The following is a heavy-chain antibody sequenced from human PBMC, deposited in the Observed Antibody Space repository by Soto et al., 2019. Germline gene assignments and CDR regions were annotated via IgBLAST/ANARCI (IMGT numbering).Heavy chain of an antibody. D-gene: IGHD6-19*01. CDR3: ARERGASSPFDY. Sequence: QVQLVQSGAEVKKPGASVKVSCKASGYTFTSYDINWVRQATGQGLEWMGWMNPNSGKTGHAQKSQGRVTMSRNSSLSTAYMELSSLRSEDTAVYYCARERGASSPFDYWGQGTLVTVSS. J-gene: IGHJ4*02. CDR1: GYTFTSYD. CDR2: MNPNSGKT. V-gene: IGHV1-8*01.